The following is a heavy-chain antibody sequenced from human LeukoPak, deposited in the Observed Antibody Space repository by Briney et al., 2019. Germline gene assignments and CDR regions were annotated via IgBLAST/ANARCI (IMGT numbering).Heavy chain of an antibody. CDR3: ARDRYSSSWELFDY. J-gene: IGHJ4*02. CDR2: ISYDGSNK. Sequence: PGRSLRLSCAASGFTFSSYAMHWVRQAPDKGLEWVAVISYDGSNKYYADSVKGRFTISRDNSKNTLYLQMNSLRAEDTAVYYCARDRYSSSWELFDYWGQGTLVTVSS. D-gene: IGHD6-13*01. V-gene: IGHV3-30-3*01. CDR1: GFTFSSYA.